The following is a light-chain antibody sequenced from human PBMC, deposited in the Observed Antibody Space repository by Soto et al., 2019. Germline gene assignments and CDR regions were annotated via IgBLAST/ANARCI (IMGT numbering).Light chain of an antibody. CDR2: AAS. Sequence: GARVTITCRASQGISSYLAWYQQKPGKAPKLLIYAASTLQSGVPSRFSGSGSGTDFTLTISCLQSEDFATYYCQQYYSYPRTFGQGTKVDIK. V-gene: IGKV1-8*01. J-gene: IGKJ1*01. CDR1: QGISSY. CDR3: QQYYSYPRT.